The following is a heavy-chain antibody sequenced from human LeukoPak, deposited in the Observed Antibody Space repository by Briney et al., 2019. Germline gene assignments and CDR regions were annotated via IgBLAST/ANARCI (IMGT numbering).Heavy chain of an antibody. V-gene: IGHV1-18*01. CDR3: ARGPFGTDAFDI. CDR1: GYTFNNYG. J-gene: IGHJ3*02. Sequence: GASVKVSCKASGYTFNNYGISWVRQAPGQGLEWMGWISTYNGNTYHAQKLQGRVTMTTDTSTTTAYMELRSLRSDDTPVYYCARGPFGTDAFDIWGQGTMVTVSS. CDR2: ISTYNGNT. D-gene: IGHD3-10*01.